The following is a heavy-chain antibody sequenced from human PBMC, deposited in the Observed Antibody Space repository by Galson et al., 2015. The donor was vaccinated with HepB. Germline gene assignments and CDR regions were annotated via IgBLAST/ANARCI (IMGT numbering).Heavy chain of an antibody. CDR2: FKSKVDGGTT. CDR3: TTLNWNYEDS. CDR1: GLSFSNAW. J-gene: IGHJ4*02. Sequence: SLRLSCAASGLSFSNAWMTWVRQAPGKGLEWVGRFKSKVDGGTTDYAASVKGRFVISKDDSKNTLYLQMNSLKIEDTAVYYCTTLNWNYEDSWGQGTLVTVSS. D-gene: IGHD1-7*01. V-gene: IGHV3-15*01.